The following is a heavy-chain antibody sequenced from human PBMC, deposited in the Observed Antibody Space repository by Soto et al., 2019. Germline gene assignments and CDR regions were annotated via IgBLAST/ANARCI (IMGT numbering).Heavy chain of an antibody. J-gene: IGHJ4*02. CDR1: GGSISIGGYY. Sequence: SETLSLTCTVSGGSISIGGYYWSWIRQHPGKGLEWIGYIYYSGSTYYNPSLKSRVTISVDTSKNQFSLKLSSVTAADTAVYYCARDSDGAFDYWGQGTLVTVSS. CDR3: ARDSDGAFDY. CDR2: IYYSGST. D-gene: IGHD4-17*01. V-gene: IGHV4-31*03.